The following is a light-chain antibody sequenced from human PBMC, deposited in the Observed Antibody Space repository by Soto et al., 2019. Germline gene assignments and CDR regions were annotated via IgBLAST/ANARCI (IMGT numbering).Light chain of an antibody. J-gene: IGKJ1*01. CDR1: QSVSSY. CDR2: DAS. CDR3: QQYGSSLTWT. Sequence: EIVLSQSPATLSLSPGERATLSCRASQSVSSYLAWYQQKPGQAPRLLIYDASNRATGIPARFSGSGSGTEFTLTISSLEPEDFAVYYCQQYGSSLTWTFGQGTKVDI. V-gene: IGKV3-11*01.